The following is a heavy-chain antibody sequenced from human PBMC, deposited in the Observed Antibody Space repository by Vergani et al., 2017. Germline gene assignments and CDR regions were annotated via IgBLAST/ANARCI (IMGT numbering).Heavy chain of an antibody. J-gene: IGHJ4*02. V-gene: IGHV1-2*02. CDR3: ARGQWLPTLSFDY. Sequence: QVQLVQSGAEVKKPGASVKVFCKASGYTFTGYYMHLVRQAPGQGLEWMGWINPNSGGTNYAQKFQGRVTMTRGTSVRTAYMELSRLRSGDTAVYYWARGQWLPTLSFDYWGQGTLVTVSS. CDR2: INPNSGGT. D-gene: IGHD6-19*01. CDR1: GYTFTGYY.